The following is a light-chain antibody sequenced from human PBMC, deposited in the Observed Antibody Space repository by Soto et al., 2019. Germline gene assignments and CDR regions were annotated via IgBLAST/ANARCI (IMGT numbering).Light chain of an antibody. J-gene: IGLJ3*02. Sequence: QSVLTHPPSVSGAPGQRVTISCTGSSSNIGAGYDVHWYQQLPGTAPKLLIYGNSNRPSGVPDRFSGSKSGTSASLAITGLQAEDEADYYCQSYDSSLSGWVVGGGTKLTVL. V-gene: IGLV1-40*01. CDR2: GNS. CDR3: QSYDSSLSGWV. CDR1: SSNIGAGYD.